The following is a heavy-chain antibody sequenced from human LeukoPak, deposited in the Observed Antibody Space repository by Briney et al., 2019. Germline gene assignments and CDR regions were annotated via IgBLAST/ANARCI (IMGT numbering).Heavy chain of an antibody. D-gene: IGHD3-10*01. CDR3: ARCAVSDCYGSGSYVPNWFDP. CDR1: GGTFSSYA. V-gene: IGHV1-69*13. J-gene: IGHJ5*02. Sequence: ASVKVSCKASGGTFSSYAISWVRQAPGQGLEWMGGIIPIFGTANYAQKFQGRVTITADESTSTAYMELSSLRSEDTAVYYCARCAVSDCYGSGSYVPNWFDPWGQGTLVTVSS. CDR2: IIPIFGTA.